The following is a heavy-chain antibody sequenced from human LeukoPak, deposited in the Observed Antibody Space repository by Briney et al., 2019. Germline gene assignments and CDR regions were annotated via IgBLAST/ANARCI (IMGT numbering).Heavy chain of an antibody. V-gene: IGHV3-30*02. CDR1: GFTFSSYG. CDR2: IRYDGSNK. Sequence: GGSLRLSCAASGFTFSSYGMHWVRQAPGKGLEWVAFIRYDGSNKYYADSVKGRFTISRDNSKNTLYLQMSSLRAEDTAVYYCAKARSGEYSGSSFDYWGQGTLVTVSS. D-gene: IGHD1-26*01. J-gene: IGHJ4*02. CDR3: AKARSGEYSGSSFDY.